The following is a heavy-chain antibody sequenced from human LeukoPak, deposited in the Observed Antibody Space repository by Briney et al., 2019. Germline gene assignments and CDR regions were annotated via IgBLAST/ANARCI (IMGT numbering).Heavy chain of an antibody. CDR3: ASVGISGYDLRRFDP. D-gene: IGHD5-12*01. CDR2: IKQDGSEK. J-gene: IGHJ5*02. V-gene: IGHV3-7*01. Sequence: HPGGSLRLSCAASGFTFSSYWMSWVRQAPGKGLEWVANIKQDGSEKHYVDSVKGRFTISRDNAKNSLYLQMNSLRAEDTAVYYCASVGISGYDLRRFDPWGQGTLVTVSS. CDR1: GFTFSSYW.